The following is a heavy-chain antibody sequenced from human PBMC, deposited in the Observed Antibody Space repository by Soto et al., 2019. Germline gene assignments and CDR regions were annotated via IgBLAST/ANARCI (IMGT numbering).Heavy chain of an antibody. CDR3: ARDLAPGASWNLLDY. CDR1: GFTFSPYT. CDR2: ISYDGTNK. Sequence: QVHLVESGGGVVQPGRSLRLSCAASGFTFSPYTFHWVRQAPGKGLEWVAVISYDGTNKYHADSVKGRFTVSRDNSKNTVYLQMNSLRPEDTAVYYCARDLAPGASWNLLDYWGQGTLVSVSS. V-gene: IGHV3-30-3*01. D-gene: IGHD2-15*01. J-gene: IGHJ4*02.